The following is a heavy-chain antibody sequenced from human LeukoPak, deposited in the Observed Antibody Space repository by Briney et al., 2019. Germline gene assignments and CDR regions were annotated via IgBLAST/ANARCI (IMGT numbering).Heavy chain of an antibody. Sequence: GGSLRLSCAASGFTFSSYAMSWVRQAPGKGLEWVSAISGTGGRTYYADSVKGRFTISRDNSKNTLYLQMNSLRAEDTAVYYCAKDLDLGYSSGPGGQGTLVTVSS. CDR2: ISGTGGRT. CDR1: GFTFSSYA. CDR3: AKDLDLGYSSGP. D-gene: IGHD6-19*01. V-gene: IGHV3-23*01. J-gene: IGHJ4*02.